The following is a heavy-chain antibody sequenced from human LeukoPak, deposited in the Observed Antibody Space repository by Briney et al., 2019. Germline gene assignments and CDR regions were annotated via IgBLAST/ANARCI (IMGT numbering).Heavy chain of an antibody. Sequence: PGGSLRLSCAASGFTFSSYEMNWVRQAPGKGLEWVSYISSSGSTIYYADSVKDRFTISRDNAKNSLYLQMNSLRAEDTAVYYCARDKVDSYGLEYYFDYWGQGTLVTVSS. CDR2: ISSSGSTI. D-gene: IGHD5-18*01. V-gene: IGHV3-48*03. CDR3: ARDKVDSYGLEYYFDY. CDR1: GFTFSSYE. J-gene: IGHJ4*02.